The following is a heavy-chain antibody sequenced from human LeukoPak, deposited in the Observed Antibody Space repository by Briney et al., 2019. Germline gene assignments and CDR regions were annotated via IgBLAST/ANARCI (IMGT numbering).Heavy chain of an antibody. D-gene: IGHD2-15*01. J-gene: IGHJ5*02. V-gene: IGHV4-39*01. CDR1: GGSISSSSYY. CDR2: IYYSGST. Sequence: SETLSLTCNVSGGSISSSSYYWGWIRQPPGKGLEWIGSIYYSGSTYYNPSLKSRVTISVDTSKNQFSLKLSSVTAADTAVYYCARRPPGGLYCSGGSYYSGWFDPWGQGTLVTVSS. CDR3: ARRPPGGLYCSGGSYYSGWFDP.